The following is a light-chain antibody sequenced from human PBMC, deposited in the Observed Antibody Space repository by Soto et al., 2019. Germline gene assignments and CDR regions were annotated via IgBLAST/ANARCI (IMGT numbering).Light chain of an antibody. CDR1: QSVSSSY. CDR2: GAS. V-gene: IGKV3-20*01. CDR3: QQYGSSPWT. Sequence: TLSLSPGERATLSCRASQSVSSSYLAWYQQKPGQAPRLLIYGASSRATGIPDRFSGSGSGTDFTLTISRLEPEDFAVYYCQQYGSSPWTFGQGTKVDIX. J-gene: IGKJ1*01.